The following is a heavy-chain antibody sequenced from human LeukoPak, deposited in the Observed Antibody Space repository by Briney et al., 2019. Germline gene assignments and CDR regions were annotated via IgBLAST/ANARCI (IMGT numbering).Heavy chain of an antibody. CDR2: ISSSSSTI. CDR1: GFTFSSYS. V-gene: IGHV3-48*04. Sequence: PGGSLRLSCAASGFTFSSYSMNWVRQAPGKGLEWVSYISSSSSTIYYADSVKGRFIISRDNAKNSLYLQMNSLRAEDTAVYYCARDTIMVRGVIRYWGQGTLVTVSS. J-gene: IGHJ4*02. CDR3: ARDTIMVRGVIRY. D-gene: IGHD3-10*01.